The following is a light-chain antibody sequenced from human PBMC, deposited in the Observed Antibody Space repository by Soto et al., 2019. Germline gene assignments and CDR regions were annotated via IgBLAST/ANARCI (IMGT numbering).Light chain of an antibody. J-gene: IGKJ4*01. CDR3: HQSFTILPT. Sequence: DIQMTQSPSSLSASLGDRVTITCRASQDISTSLSWLQQKPGRAPKVVISAASTLQGDVPSSFSGSGSGTDFTLTINGLQHEDFATYYCHQSFTILPTFVGGTRLEI. CDR1: QDISTS. CDR2: AAS. V-gene: IGKV1-39*01.